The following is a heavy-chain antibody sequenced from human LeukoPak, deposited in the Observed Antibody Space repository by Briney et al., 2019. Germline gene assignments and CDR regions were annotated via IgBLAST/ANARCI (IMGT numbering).Heavy chain of an antibody. CDR3: ARHVDVVVVAATVNPSHTHNWFDP. D-gene: IGHD2-15*01. CDR1: GYTFPYYY. Sequence: GASVKVSCKASGYTFPYYYLHWVRQAPGQGLEWMGLINPSGGSTSYAQKFQGRVTMTRDMSTTTVYMELSRLIYEDTAVYYCARHVDVVVVAATVNPSHTHNWFDPWGQGTLVTVSS. J-gene: IGHJ5*02. V-gene: IGHV1-46*01. CDR2: INPSGGST.